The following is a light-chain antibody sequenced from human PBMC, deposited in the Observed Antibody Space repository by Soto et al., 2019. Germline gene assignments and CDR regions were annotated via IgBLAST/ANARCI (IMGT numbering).Light chain of an antibody. CDR3: QKYDSAPWT. V-gene: IGKV1-27*01. Sequence: IQMTQSPSSLSASVGDRVTITCRASQGIRTYLAWYQQKPGKVPKLLIFSASTLQSGVPPRFSGSGSGTDFTLTISSLQPEDVASYYCQKYDSAPWTLGQGNKVEIK. CDR1: QGIRTY. CDR2: SAS. J-gene: IGKJ1*01.